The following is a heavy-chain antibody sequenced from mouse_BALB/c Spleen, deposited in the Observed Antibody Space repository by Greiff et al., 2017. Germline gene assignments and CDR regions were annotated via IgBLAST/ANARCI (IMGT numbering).Heavy chain of an antibody. CDR3: ARQGYDVYYAMDY. V-gene: IGHV5-4*02. J-gene: IGHJ4*01. Sequence: EVQGVESGGGLVKPGGSLKLSCAASGFTFSDYYMYWVRQTPEKRLEWVATISSGGSYTYYPDSVKGRFTISRDNAKNTLYLQMSSLKSEDTAMYYCARQGYDVYYAMDYWGQGTSVTVSS. CDR2: ISSGGSYT. CDR1: GFTFSDYY. D-gene: IGHD2-2*01.